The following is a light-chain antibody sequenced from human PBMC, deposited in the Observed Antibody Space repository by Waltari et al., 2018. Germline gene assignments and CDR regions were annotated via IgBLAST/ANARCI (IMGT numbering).Light chain of an antibody. V-gene: IGKV1-39*01. CDR2: AAS. J-gene: IGKJ1*01. CDR3: QQSASSPQT. Sequence: DIQMTQSPSSLSASVGDRVTITCGASQTLNRYLNWYQQKPGKAPKLLIFAASSLQSGVPSRFTGSGSGTDFTLIISSLQPEDFATYYCQQSASSPQTFGQGTKVEIK. CDR1: QTLNRY.